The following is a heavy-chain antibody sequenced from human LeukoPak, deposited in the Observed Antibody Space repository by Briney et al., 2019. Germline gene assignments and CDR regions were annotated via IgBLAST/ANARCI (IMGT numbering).Heavy chain of an antibody. CDR3: AREGDDFSYFDY. V-gene: IGHV3-66*01. J-gene: IGHJ4*02. Sequence: GGSLRLSCAASGFTVSSNYMSWVRQAPGKGLEWVSVIYSGGSTYYADSVKGRFTISRDNSKNTLYLQMNSLRAEDTAVYYCAREGDDFSYFDYWGQGTLVTVSS. CDR1: GFTVSSNY. D-gene: IGHD3-3*01. CDR2: IYSGGST.